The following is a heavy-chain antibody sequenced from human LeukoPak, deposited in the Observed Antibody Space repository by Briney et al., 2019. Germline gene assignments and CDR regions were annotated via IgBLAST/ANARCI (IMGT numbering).Heavy chain of an antibody. CDR3: AKQGDYCSSYSCPPDY. CDR2: ITGSGGLT. Sequence: GGSLSLSCAASGFTFSSYALTCVRQAPGKGLVWVSTITGSGGLTYYADCVKGRFTTSRDNSKNTLYLRMASLRAEDTAVYYCAKQGDYCSSYSCPPDYWGQGTLVTVSS. CDR1: GFTFSSYA. J-gene: IGHJ4*02. V-gene: IGHV3-23*01. D-gene: IGHD2-2*01.